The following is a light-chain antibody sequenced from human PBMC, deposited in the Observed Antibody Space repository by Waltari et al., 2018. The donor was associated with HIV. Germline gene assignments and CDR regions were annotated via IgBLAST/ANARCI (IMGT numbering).Light chain of an antibody. CDR2: EVT. J-gene: IGLJ2*01. CDR1: NSYIGTYDY. V-gene: IGLV2-8*01. CDR3: SSFANRDGFYVL. Sequence: QSALTQPPSASGSPGQSVTLPCPGTNSYIGTYDYVSWYQQHPGKAPKLVISEVTKRPSGVSDRFSGSKSGNTAFLTVSGLQAEDEADYYCSSFANRDGFYVLFGGGTRLTVL.